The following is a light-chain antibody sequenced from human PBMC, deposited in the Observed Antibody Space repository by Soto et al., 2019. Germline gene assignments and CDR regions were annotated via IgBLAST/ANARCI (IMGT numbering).Light chain of an antibody. CDR3: QQTYRVPYP. CDR2: AVS. CDR1: QSVSTY. V-gene: IGKV1-39*01. Sequence: DIQMTQSPSSLSASVGDRVTITCRASQSVSTYLNWYSQKSGGAPKLLIHAVSKLENGTPARFSGSGLATDFSRTISTLQPEDFSVYYCQQTYRVPYPFGQGNKV. J-gene: IGKJ2*01.